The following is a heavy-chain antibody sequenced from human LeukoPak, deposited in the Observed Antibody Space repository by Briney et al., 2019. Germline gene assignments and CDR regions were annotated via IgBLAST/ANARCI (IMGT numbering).Heavy chain of an antibody. CDR1: GYTFTSYY. D-gene: IGHD6-6*01. Sequence: ASVKVSCKASGYTFTSYYMHWVRQAPGQGLEWMGIINPSGGSTSYAQKFQGRVTMTRDMSTSTVYMELSSLRSEDTAVYYCAKYSSSSGGFDPWGQGTLVTVSS. CDR2: INPSGGST. J-gene: IGHJ5*02. CDR3: AKYSSSSGGFDP. V-gene: IGHV1-46*01.